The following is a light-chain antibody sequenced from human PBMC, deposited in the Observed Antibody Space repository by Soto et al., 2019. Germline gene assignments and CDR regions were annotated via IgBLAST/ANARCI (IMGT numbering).Light chain of an antibody. V-gene: IGKV1-5*01. CDR3: QQYNRYS. Sequence: DIQMTQSPSTLPASAGDGATITCRASQSISNWLAWHQQKPGTAPKLLIYHASTLESGVPSRFSGSGSGTAFTLTISSLQPDDFATYYCQQYNRYSFGQGTKVEIK. CDR1: QSISNW. J-gene: IGKJ1*01. CDR2: HAS.